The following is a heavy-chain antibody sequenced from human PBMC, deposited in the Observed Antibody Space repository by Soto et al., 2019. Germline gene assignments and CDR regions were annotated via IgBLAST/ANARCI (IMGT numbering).Heavy chain of an antibody. J-gene: IGHJ4*02. V-gene: IGHV3-48*02. CDR3: ARDLVRRSSYGFSYFDY. D-gene: IGHD5-18*01. CDR1: GFTFSSYS. Sequence: EVQLVESGGGLVQPGGSLRLSCAASGFTFSSYSMNWVRQAPGKGLEWVSYISSSSSTIYYADSVKGRFTISRNNAKNSLYLKMISRRNADTAVYYCARDLVRRSSYGFSYFDYWGQGTLFTVSS. CDR2: ISSSSSTI.